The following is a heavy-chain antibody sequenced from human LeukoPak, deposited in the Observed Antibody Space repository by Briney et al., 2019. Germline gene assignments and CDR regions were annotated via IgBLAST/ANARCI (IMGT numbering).Heavy chain of an antibody. Sequence: ASVKVSCKASGYTFNRHYMHWVRQAPGQGLEWMGIINPSGGSTKYAQKFQGRVTMTRDTSTSTVYMERSSLRSEDTAVYFCAIWAGAANNGLWSGPFDYWGQGALVTVSS. V-gene: IGHV1-46*02. CDR3: AIWAGAANNGLWSGPFDY. D-gene: IGHD3-3*01. CDR2: INPSGGST. J-gene: IGHJ4*02. CDR1: GYTFNRHY.